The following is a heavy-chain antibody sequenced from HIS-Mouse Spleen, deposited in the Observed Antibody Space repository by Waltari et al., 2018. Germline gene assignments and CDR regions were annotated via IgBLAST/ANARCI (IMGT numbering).Heavy chain of an antibody. V-gene: IGHV4-39*07. D-gene: IGHD6-13*01. CDR1: GGSISSSIYH. Sequence: QLQLQESGPGLVKPSETLSLTCTASGGSISSSIYHWGLVRQPPGKGLEWIGSIYYSGRTYYNPSLKSRVTISVDTSKNQFSLKLSSVTAADTAVYYCAREIPYSSSWYDWYFDLWGRGTLVTVSS. CDR3: AREIPYSSSWYDWYFDL. J-gene: IGHJ2*01. CDR2: IYYSGRT.